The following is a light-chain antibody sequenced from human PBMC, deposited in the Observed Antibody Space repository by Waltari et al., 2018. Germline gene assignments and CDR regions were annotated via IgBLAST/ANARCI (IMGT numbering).Light chain of an antibody. CDR1: HPKIGNNY. Sequence: QSVLTLPPSAYAARGRKVTRSCSWRHPKIGNNYLTWYQQLPGTAPKHLIYENNKRPSGIPDRFSGSKSGTSATLGITGLQTGDEADYYCGTWDSSLSAEVFGGGTKLTVL. CDR2: ENN. V-gene: IGLV1-51*02. CDR3: GTWDSSLSAEV. J-gene: IGLJ3*02.